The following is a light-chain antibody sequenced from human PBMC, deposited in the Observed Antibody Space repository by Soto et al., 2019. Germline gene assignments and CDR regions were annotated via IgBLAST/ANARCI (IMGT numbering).Light chain of an antibody. Sequence: EIVLTQSPGTLSLSPGERATLSCRASQNFSSSYLAWYQQKRGQAPRLLIYGASTRATGIPDRFSGSGSGTNFTLTINRLEPEDFAVYYCQQFGSSPLTYGGGTKVEIK. J-gene: IGKJ4*01. V-gene: IGKV3-20*01. CDR2: GAS. CDR3: QQFGSSPLT. CDR1: QNFSSSY.